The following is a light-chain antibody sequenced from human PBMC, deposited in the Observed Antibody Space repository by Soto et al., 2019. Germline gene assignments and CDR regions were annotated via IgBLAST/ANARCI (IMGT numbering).Light chain of an antibody. CDR3: QQYGSSPLT. J-gene: IGKJ4*01. Sequence: EIVLTHSPGTLSLSSGERATLSCRASQSVNSNYLAWYQQKPGQAPRLLIFGASSRATGIPDRFSGSGSGTDFTLTIRRLEPADFAVYYCQQYGSSPLTFGGGTKVEIK. CDR2: GAS. CDR1: QSVNSNY. V-gene: IGKV3-20*01.